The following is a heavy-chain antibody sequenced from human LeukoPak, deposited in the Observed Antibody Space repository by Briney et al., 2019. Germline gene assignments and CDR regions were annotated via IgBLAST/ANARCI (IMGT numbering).Heavy chain of an antibody. CDR3: ARGTAWGYYGSGSYYY. V-gene: IGHV4-34*01. CDR1: GGSFSGYY. CDR2: INHSGST. D-gene: IGHD3-10*01. Sequence: PSETLSLTCAVYGGSFSGYYWSWIRQPPGKWLEWIGEINHSGSTNYNPSLKSRVTISVDTSKNQFSLKLSSVTAADTAVYYCARGTAWGYYGSGSYYYWGQGTLVTVSS. J-gene: IGHJ4*02.